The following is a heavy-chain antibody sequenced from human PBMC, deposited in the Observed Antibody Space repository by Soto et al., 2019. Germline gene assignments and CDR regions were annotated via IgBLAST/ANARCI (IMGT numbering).Heavy chain of an antibody. CDR1: GFTVSSNY. CDR3: ARAYSWDYAYFQH. J-gene: IGHJ1*01. V-gene: IGHV3-66*01. CDR2: IYSGGST. D-gene: IGHD4-17*01. Sequence: EVQLVESGGGLVQPGGSLRLSCAASGFTVSSNYMSWVRQAPGKGLEWVSIIYSGGSTYYADSVKGRFTISRDNSKNTVYLQMNSLRAEDTAVYYCARAYSWDYAYFQHWGQGTLVTVSS.